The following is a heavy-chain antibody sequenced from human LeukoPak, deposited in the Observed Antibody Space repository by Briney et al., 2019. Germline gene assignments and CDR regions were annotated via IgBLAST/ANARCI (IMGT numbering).Heavy chain of an antibody. J-gene: IGHJ4*02. CDR3: AREYYDSSGHPGGDY. CDR1: GYTFTGYY. CDR2: INPNSGGT. V-gene: IGHV1-2*02. D-gene: IGHD3-22*01. Sequence: ASVEVSCKASGYTFTGYYMHWGRQAPGQGLEWMGWINPNSGGTNYEQKFQGRVTMTRDTSVSTAYMALSRLRSDDTAVYYCAREYYDSSGHPGGDYWGQGTLVTVSS.